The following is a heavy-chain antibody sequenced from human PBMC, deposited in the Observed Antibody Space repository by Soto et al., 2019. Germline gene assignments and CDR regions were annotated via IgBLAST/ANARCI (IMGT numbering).Heavy chain of an antibody. CDR3: ARDLGYNYGHPFDY. V-gene: IGHV3-33*01. CDR1: GFTFSGYT. D-gene: IGHD5-18*01. CDR2: IWFDGSNK. J-gene: IGHJ4*02. Sequence: PGESLKISCAASGFTFSGYTIHWVRQAPGKGLEWLALIWFDGSNKYYADSVKGRFTISRDNAKNTLYLQMNTLRAEDTAVYYCARDLGYNYGHPFDYWGQGTLVTVSS.